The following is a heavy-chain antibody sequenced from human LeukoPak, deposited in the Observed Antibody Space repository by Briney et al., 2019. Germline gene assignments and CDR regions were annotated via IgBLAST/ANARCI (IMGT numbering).Heavy chain of an antibody. CDR3: AGDGWFQEYFQH. V-gene: IGHV4-34*01. Sequence: SETLSLTCAVYGGSFSGYYWSWIRQPPGKGLEWIGEINHSGSTNYNPSLKSRVTISVDTSKNQFSLKLSSVTAADTAVYYCAGDGWFQEYFQHWGQGTLVTVSS. J-gene: IGHJ1*01. CDR1: GGSFSGYY. D-gene: IGHD6-19*01. CDR2: INHSGST.